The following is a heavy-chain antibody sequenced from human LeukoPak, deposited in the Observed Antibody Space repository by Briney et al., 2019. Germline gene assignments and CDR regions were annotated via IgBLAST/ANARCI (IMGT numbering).Heavy chain of an antibody. Sequence: GGSLRLSCAASGFTFSSYAMSWVRQAPGKGLEWVANIKQDGSEKHYVDSVKGRLTIFRDNAKDSLYLQVNSLRAEDTAVYYCAREISSWYRTEGRFDPWGQGTLVTVSS. J-gene: IGHJ5*02. D-gene: IGHD6-13*01. V-gene: IGHV3-7*01. CDR3: AREISSWYRTEGRFDP. CDR1: GFTFSSYA. CDR2: IKQDGSEK.